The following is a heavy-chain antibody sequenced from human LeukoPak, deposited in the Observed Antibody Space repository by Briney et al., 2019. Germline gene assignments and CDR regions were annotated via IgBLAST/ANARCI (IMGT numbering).Heavy chain of an antibody. J-gene: IGHJ4*02. CDR2: VTWDSGSI. CDR1: GFTFGDYA. CDR3: AKDKFRLRTYCDLYFFDS. Sequence: GGSLRLSCAASGFTFGDYAMHWVRQAPGKGLEWVSGVTWDSGSIGYADSVKGRFTISRDNAKNSLFLQMNSLRAEDTALYYCAKDKFRLRTYCDLYFFDSWGQGTLVTVSS. D-gene: IGHD4-17*01. V-gene: IGHV3-9*01.